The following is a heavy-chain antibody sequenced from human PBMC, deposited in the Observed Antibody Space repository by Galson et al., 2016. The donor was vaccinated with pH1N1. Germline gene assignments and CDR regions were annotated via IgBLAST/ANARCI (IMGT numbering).Heavy chain of an antibody. J-gene: IGHJ4*02. CDR3: ARPAEQQWLVILPFGY. D-gene: IGHD6-19*01. V-gene: IGHV3-48*03. CDR2: ISRSGSTI. Sequence: SLRLSCAASGFTFSSYEMNWVRQAPGKGLEWVSYISRSGSTIHYADSVKGRFTVSRDNAKNSLYLQMNSLRAEDKAVYYCARPAEQQWLVILPFGYWGQGILVTVSS. CDR1: GFTFSSYE.